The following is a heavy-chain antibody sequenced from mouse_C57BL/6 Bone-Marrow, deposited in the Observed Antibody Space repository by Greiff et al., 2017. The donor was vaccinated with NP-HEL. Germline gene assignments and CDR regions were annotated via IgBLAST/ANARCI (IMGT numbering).Heavy chain of an antibody. D-gene: IGHD2-1*01. CDR1: EYEFPSHD. CDR3: ARQGNQDWYFDV. Sequence: DVKLVESGGGLVQPGESLKLSCESNEYEFPSHDMSWVRKTPEKRLELVAAINSDGGSTYYPDTMERRFTISRDNTKKTLYLQMSSLRSEDTALYYCARQGNQDWYFDVWGTGTTVTVSS. J-gene: IGHJ1*03. CDR2: INSDGGST. V-gene: IGHV5-2*01.